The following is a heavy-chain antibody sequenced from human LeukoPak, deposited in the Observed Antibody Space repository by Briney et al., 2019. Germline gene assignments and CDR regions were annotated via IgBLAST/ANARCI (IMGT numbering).Heavy chain of an antibody. D-gene: IGHD6-13*01. Sequence: GASVKVSCKASGGTFSSYAISWVRQAPGQGLEWMGGIIPIFGTANYAQKFQGRVTITADESTSTAYMELSSLRSEDTAVYYCAREMGQQLEIGAFDIWGQGTIVTVSS. CDR3: AREMGQQLEIGAFDI. CDR1: GGTFSSYA. J-gene: IGHJ3*02. CDR2: IIPIFGTA. V-gene: IGHV1-69*13.